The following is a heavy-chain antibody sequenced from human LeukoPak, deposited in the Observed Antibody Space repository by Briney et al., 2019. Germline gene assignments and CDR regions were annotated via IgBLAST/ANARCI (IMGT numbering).Heavy chain of an antibody. D-gene: IGHD2-2*01. J-gene: IGHJ4*02. CDR3: ARGYCSSTSCLVDY. Sequence: PSETLSLTCTVSGGSLSSYYWNWIRQPAGKGLEWIGRIYTSGSTNYNPSLKSRVTISVDTSKNQFSLKLSSVTAADTAVYYCARGYCSSTSCLVDYWGQGTLVTVSS. CDR1: GGSLSSYY. V-gene: IGHV4-4*07. CDR2: IYTSGST.